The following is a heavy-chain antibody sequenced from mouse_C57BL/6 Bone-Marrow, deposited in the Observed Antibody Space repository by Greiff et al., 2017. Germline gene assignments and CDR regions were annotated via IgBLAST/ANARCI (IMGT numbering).Heavy chain of an antibody. Sequence: EVQLVESGGGLVQPKGSLKLSCAASGFSFNTYAMNWVRQAPGKGLEWVARIRSKSNNYATYYADSVKDRFTISRDDSESMLYLQMNNLKTEDTAMYYCVRHSYSNYGYWYFDVWGTGTTVTVSS. CDR3: VRHSYSNYGYWYFDV. D-gene: IGHD2-5*01. J-gene: IGHJ1*03. V-gene: IGHV10-1*01. CDR2: IRSKSNNYAT. CDR1: GFSFNTYA.